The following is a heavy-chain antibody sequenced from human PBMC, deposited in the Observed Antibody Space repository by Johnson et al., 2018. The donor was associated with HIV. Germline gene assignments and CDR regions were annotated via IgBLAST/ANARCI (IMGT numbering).Heavy chain of an antibody. CDR1: GLDFSNFG. V-gene: IGHV3-30*18. D-gene: IGHD6-13*01. CDR2: ISFDGNLK. CDR3: AKDNIPGIAAAGLGNAFDI. J-gene: IGHJ3*02. Sequence: HVQLVESGGGVVQPGKSLTLSCVVSGLDFSNFGIHWVRQAPGKGPEWVAVISFDGNLKKYADSVKGRFTISRDNSKNTLYLQMNSLRAEDTAVYYCAKDNIPGIAAAGLGNAFDIWGQGTMVTVSS.